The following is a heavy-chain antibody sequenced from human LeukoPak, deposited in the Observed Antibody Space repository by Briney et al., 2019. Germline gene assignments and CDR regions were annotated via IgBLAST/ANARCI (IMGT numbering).Heavy chain of an antibody. CDR3: ARGTYDSSGWYKDAFDI. CDR1: AGSISSYY. J-gene: IGHJ3*02. CDR2: IYYSGST. Sequence: SETLSLTCTVSAGSISSYYWSWIRQPPGKGLEWIGYIYYSGSTNYNPSLKSRVTISVDTSKNQFSLKLSSVTAADTAVYYCARGTYDSSGWYKDAFDIWGQGTMVTVSS. D-gene: IGHD6-19*01. V-gene: IGHV4-59*01.